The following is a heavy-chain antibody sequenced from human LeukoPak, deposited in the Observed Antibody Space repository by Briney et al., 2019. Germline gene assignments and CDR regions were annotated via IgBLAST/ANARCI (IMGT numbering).Heavy chain of an antibody. D-gene: IGHD3-10*01. Sequence: GGSLRLSCTASGFTFSSYWMSWVRQAPGKGLEWVANIKQDGSEKYYVDSVKGRFTISRDNAKNSLYLQMNSLRAEDTAVYHCARDIQHGYGSGSLKLNWGQGTLVTVSS. CDR1: GFTFSSYW. J-gene: IGHJ4*02. CDR2: IKQDGSEK. CDR3: ARDIQHGYGSGSLKLN. V-gene: IGHV3-7*01.